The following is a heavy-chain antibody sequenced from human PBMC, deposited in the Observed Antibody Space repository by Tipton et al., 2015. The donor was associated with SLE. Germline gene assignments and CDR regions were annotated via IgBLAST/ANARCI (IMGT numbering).Heavy chain of an antibody. V-gene: IGHV4-61*09. CDR3: ARVGYSSGSYYFDY. D-gene: IGHD6-19*01. J-gene: IGHJ4*02. Sequence: TLSLTCTVSGDSITHNNYYWSWIRQPAGKGREWIGHIHTSGSTNYNPSLKSRVTISVDTSKNQFSLKLSSVTAADTAVYYCARVGYSSGSYYFDYWGQGTLVTVSS. CDR1: GDSITHNNYY. CDR2: IHTSGST.